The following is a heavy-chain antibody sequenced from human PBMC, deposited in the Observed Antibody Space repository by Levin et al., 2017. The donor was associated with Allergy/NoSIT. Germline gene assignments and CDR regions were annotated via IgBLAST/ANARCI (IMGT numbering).Heavy chain of an antibody. Sequence: SETLSLTCTVSGGSISSGGYYWSWIRQHPGKGLEWIGYIYYSGSTYYNPSLKSRVTISVDTSKNQFSLKLSSVTAADTAVYYCARDRSSYYDYVWGSYRRVHPVGLGMDVWGQGTTVTVSS. CDR1: GGSISSGGYY. J-gene: IGHJ6*02. D-gene: IGHD3-16*02. CDR3: ARDRSSYYDYVWGSYRRVHPVGLGMDV. V-gene: IGHV4-31*03. CDR2: IYYSGST.